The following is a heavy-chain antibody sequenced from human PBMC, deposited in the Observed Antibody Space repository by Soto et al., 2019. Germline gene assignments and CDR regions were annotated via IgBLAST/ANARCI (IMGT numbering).Heavy chain of an antibody. J-gene: IGHJ6*02. D-gene: IGHD2-8*01. Sequence: GSLRLSCAASGFTVSSNYMNWVRQAPGKGLEWVSVIHSSGNTFHADSVKGRFIISRDHSKNTVYLQMNSLGAEDTAVYFCARDSLHGVRFYRHYYNGIDVWGQGTTVTVSS. CDR1: GFTVSSNY. CDR3: ARDSLHGVRFYRHYYNGIDV. V-gene: IGHV3-53*01. CDR2: IHSSGNT.